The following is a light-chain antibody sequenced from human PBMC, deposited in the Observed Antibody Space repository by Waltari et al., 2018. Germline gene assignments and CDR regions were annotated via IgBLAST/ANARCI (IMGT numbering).Light chain of an antibody. CDR2: GAS. CDR3: QQYDGSVLT. CDR1: QTINNNF. J-gene: IGKJ4*01. V-gene: IGKV3-20*01. Sequence: IVFTQSPDTLPLSPGQRATLSCRASQTINNNFLVWYQQKPGQAPRLIIHGASSRATGFPDRFSGSGSGTDFTLTINSLKPEDSAVYYCQQYDGSVLTFGGGTKVEI.